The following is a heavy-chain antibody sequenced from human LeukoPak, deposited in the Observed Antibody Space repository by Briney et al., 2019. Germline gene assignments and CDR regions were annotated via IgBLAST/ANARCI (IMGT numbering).Heavy chain of an antibody. CDR3: VKDDGNYGIDD. Sequence: PGGSLRLSCAASGFTFSSYWMSWVRQAPGKGLEWVANIKQDGSEKYYVDSVKGRFTISRDNAKSTLYLQMNSLRAEDTAAYFCVKDDGNYGIDDWGQGTLVTVSS. J-gene: IGHJ4*02. CDR2: IKQDGSEK. V-gene: IGHV3-7*02. CDR1: GFTFSSYW. D-gene: IGHD1-7*01.